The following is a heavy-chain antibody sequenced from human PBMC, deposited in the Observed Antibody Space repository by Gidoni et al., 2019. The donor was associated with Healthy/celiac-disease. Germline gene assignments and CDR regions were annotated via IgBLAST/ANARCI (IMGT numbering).Heavy chain of an antibody. CDR2: INHSGST. CDR3: ARASTAYCGGDCYEH. CDR1: SGSFSGYY. Sequence: QVQLQQWGAGLLKPSETLSLTCAVYSGSFSGYYWSWIRQPPGKGLEWIGEINHSGSTNYNPSLKSRVTISVDTSKNQFSLKLSSVTAADTAVYYCARASTAYCGGDCYEHWGQGTMVTVSS. D-gene: IGHD2-21*02. J-gene: IGHJ3*01. V-gene: IGHV4-34*01.